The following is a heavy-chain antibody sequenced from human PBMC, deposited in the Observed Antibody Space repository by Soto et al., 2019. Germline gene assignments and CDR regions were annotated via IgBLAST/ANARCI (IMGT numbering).Heavy chain of an antibody. Sequence: GASVKVSCKASGYIFTGYYMHWVRQAPGQGLEWMGWITPNSGGTNYAQKFRGRVTMTRDTSISTVYMELSRLGSDDTAVYFCERSLYPSEFDYYDSDNFYSWFEPWGQGTLVTVSS. J-gene: IGHJ5*02. CDR2: ITPNSGGT. CDR1: GYIFTGYY. D-gene: IGHD3-22*01. V-gene: IGHV1-2*02. CDR3: ERSLYPSEFDYYDSDNFYSWFEP.